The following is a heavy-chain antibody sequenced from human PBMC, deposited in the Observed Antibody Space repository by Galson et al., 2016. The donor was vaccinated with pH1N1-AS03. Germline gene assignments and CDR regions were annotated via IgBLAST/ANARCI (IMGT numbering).Heavy chain of an antibody. D-gene: IGHD2-2*03. J-gene: IGHJ4*02. Sequence: SLRLSCAASGFTFSNLWMHWVRQGPGKGLVWVARVNGDGSSTTSADSVKGRFTISKDNAKNSLSLQMSSLRVEDTAFYYCGGRDGWINDYWGQGILVTVSS. V-gene: IGHV3-74*01. CDR2: VNGDGSST. CDR3: GGRDGWINDY. CDR1: GFTFSNLW.